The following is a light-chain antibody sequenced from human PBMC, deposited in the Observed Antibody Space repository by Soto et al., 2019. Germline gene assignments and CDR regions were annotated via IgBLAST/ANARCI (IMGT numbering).Light chain of an antibody. V-gene: IGLV1-47*01. CDR1: SSNIGSNY. Sequence: QSVLTQPPSASGTPGQRVTISCSGSSSNIGSNYVYWYQQLPGTAPKLLIYRNNQRPSGVPDRFSGSKSGTSASLAIIGLRSEDEADYYCAAWDDSLGVVFGGGTKLTVL. CDR3: AAWDDSLGVV. J-gene: IGLJ2*01. CDR2: RNN.